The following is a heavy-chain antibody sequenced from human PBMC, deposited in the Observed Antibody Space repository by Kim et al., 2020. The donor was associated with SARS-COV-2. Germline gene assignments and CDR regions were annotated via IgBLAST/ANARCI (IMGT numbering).Heavy chain of an antibody. Sequence: GGSLRLSCAASGFTFSSYAMHWVRQAPGNGLEWVAVISYDGSNKYYADSVKGRFTISRDNSKNTLYLQMNSLRAEDTAVYYCARPRGGSWYSTMDVWGQGTTVTVSS. CDR3: ARPRGGSWYSTMDV. CDR1: GFTFSSYA. D-gene: IGHD6-13*01. J-gene: IGHJ6*02. V-gene: IGHV3-30-3*01. CDR2: ISYDGSNK.